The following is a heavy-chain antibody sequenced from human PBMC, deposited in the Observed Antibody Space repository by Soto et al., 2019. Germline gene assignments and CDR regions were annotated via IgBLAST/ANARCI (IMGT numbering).Heavy chain of an antibody. CDR2: ISGSGGST. CDR3: AKGGRYDILTGYSGIGMDV. CDR1: GFTFSSYA. V-gene: IGHV3-23*01. J-gene: IGHJ6*02. Sequence: GSLRLSCAASGFTFSSYAMSWVRQAPGKGLEWVSAISGSGGSTYYADSVKGRFTISRDNSKNTLYLQMNSLRAEDTAVYYCAKGGRYDILTGYSGIGMDVWGQGTTVTVSS. D-gene: IGHD3-9*01.